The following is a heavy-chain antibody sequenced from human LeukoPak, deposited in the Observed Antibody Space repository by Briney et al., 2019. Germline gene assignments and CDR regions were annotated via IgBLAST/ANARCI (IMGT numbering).Heavy chain of an antibody. Sequence: SETLSLTCTVSGGSISSSSYYWGWIRQPPGKGLEWIGSIYYSGSTYYNPSLKSRVTISVDTSKNQFSLKLSSVTAADTAVYYCARHEGYTSMDVWGQGTTVTVSS. CDR1: GGSISSSSYY. D-gene: IGHD5-18*01. CDR2: IYYSGST. CDR3: ARHEGYTSMDV. V-gene: IGHV4-39*01. J-gene: IGHJ6*02.